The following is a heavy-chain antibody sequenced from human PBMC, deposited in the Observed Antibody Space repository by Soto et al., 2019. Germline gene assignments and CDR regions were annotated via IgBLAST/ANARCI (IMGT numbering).Heavy chain of an antibody. V-gene: IGHV5-51*01. CDR2: IYPADSDT. CDR1: WYIFSNYW. D-gene: IGHD5-18*01. Sequence: GESLKISCEASWYIFSNYWIGWLRQMPGKVLEWMGIIYPADSDTRYSPSFQGQVTISADKAISTAYLQWSSLKASDTAMYFCARHEMFAYSSASDAFDIWGQGTLVIVS. CDR3: ARHEMFAYSSASDAFDI. J-gene: IGHJ4*02.